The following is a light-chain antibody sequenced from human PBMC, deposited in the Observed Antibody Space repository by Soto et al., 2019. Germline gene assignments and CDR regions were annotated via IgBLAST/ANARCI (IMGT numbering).Light chain of an antibody. J-gene: IGKJ1*01. CDR1: QSISNW. CDR2: HAS. V-gene: IGKV1-5*02. Sequence: FQVPQYPPTLTASVAHRVTIICRASQSISNWLAWYQQKPGTAPKLLIYHASTLESGVPSRFSGSGSGTEFTLTISSLQPDDFATYYCQPYMSYSFGQGGNADIK. CDR3: QPYMSYS.